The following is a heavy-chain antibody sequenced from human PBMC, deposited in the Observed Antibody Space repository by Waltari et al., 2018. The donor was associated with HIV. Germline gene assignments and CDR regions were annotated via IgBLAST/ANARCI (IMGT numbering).Heavy chain of an antibody. CDR3: ARGPIGYCSAINCPYYGLDV. CDR1: GGSVSSGGNF. D-gene: IGHD2-8*02. CDR2: IYYSGGT. V-gene: IGHV4-31*03. J-gene: IGHJ6*02. Sequence: QVQLQESGPSLVRPSETVSLTCTVSGGSVSSGGNFWTWVRRRPGEGLEWIGYIYYSGGTNYNPSLKRRLTISVDTSKNLISLKLNSVTAADTAVYYCARGPIGYCSAINCPYYGLDVWGQGTAVTVSS.